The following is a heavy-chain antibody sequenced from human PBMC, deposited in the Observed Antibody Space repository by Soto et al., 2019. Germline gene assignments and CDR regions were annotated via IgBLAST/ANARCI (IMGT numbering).Heavy chain of an antibody. J-gene: IGHJ4*02. CDR2: IYYSGST. CDR3: ASYELSTAYFPQFLFDY. D-gene: IGHD3-9*01. CDR1: GDSISSSNYY. V-gene: IGHV4-39*02. Sequence: QLQLQESGPGLVKPSETLSLTCSVSGDSISSSNYYWGWIRKPTGNGLVWIGSIYYSGSTYYNPSLRSRVSMTLDMSKNRFSLQLTSLTAADTAVYYCASYELSTAYFPQFLFDYWGQGTLVTVSA.